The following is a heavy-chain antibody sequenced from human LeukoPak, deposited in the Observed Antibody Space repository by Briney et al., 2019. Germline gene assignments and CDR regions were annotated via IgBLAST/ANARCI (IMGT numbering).Heavy chain of an antibody. J-gene: IGHJ4*02. D-gene: IGHD6-13*01. V-gene: IGHV1-2*02. CDR3: ARTLYIAAVPGGFDY. CDR1: GYTFTGHY. Sequence: ASVKVSCKASGYTFTGHYMHWVRQAPGQGLEWMGWINPKNAGTNFAQRFQGRVTMTRDTSISTVYMELSRLRSDDTALYYCARTLYIAAVPGGFDYWGQGTLVTVSS. CDR2: INPKNAGT.